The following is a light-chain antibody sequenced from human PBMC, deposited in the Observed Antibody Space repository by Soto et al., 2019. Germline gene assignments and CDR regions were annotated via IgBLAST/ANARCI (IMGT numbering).Light chain of an antibody. CDR3: QQLNNSPPLP. CDR2: AAS. CDR1: QDISSS. J-gene: IGKJ4*01. Sequence: DIQLTQSPSFLSASVGDRVTITCRASQDISSSLAWYQQKPGKAPNLLIYAASTLQSGVPSRFSGSGSGTEFALPISGLQPEDFATYYCQQLNNSPPLPFGGGTKVEIK. V-gene: IGKV1-9*01.